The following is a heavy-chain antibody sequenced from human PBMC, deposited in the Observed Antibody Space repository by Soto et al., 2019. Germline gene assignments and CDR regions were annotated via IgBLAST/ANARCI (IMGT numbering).Heavy chain of an antibody. Sequence: EVQLVESGGGLVQPGGSPRLSCAASGFTFSSYSMNWVRQAPGKGLEWVSYISSSSSTIYYADSVKGRFTISRDNAKNSLYLQMNSLRDEDTAVYYCAREAYCGGDCYPYYYYYGMDVWGQGTTVTVSS. CDR3: AREAYCGGDCYPYYYYYGMDV. D-gene: IGHD2-21*02. V-gene: IGHV3-48*02. CDR1: GFTFSSYS. J-gene: IGHJ6*02. CDR2: ISSSSSTI.